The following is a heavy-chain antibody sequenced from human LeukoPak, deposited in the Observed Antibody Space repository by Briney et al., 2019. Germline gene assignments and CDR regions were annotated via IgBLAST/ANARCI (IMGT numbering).Heavy chain of an antibody. CDR2: IHYSGST. V-gene: IGHV4-59*08. D-gene: IGHD3-10*01. CDR3: ARHGRFMVRGALGYYYYYYMDV. J-gene: IGHJ6*03. CDR1: GGSISSYY. Sequence: SETLSLTCTVSGGSISSYYWSWIRQPPGKGLEWIGCIHYSGSTNYNLSLKSRVTISADTSKNQFSLKLSSVTAADTAVYYCARHGRFMVRGALGYYYYYYMDVWGKGTTVTVSS.